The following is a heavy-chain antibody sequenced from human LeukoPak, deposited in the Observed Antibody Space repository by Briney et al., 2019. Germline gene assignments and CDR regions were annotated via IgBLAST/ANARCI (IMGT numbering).Heavy chain of an antibody. CDR2: ISAYNGNT. D-gene: IGHD3-22*01. V-gene: IGHV1-18*01. CDR3: AREAVGYYDSSGYPEYFQH. J-gene: IGHJ1*01. CDR1: GYTFTSSG. Sequence: GASGKVSCKPSGYTFTSSGISWGRQAPGHGLEWWGGISAYNGNTNYAQKLQGRVTMTTDTSTSTAYMELRSLRSDDTAVYYCAREAVGYYDSSGYPEYFQHWGQGTLVTVSS.